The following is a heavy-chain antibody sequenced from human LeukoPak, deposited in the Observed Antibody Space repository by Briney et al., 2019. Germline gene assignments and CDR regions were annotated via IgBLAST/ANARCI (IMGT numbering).Heavy chain of an antibody. D-gene: IGHD3-22*01. CDR1: GYTCTGYY. V-gene: IGHV1-2*04. CDR2: INPNSGGT. J-gene: IGHJ4*02. Sequence: ASVKVSCKASGYTCTGYYMHWVRQAPGQGLEWMGWINPNSGGTNYAQRFQGWVTMTRDTSISTAYMELSRLRSDDTAVYYCARVNYDSSGYYIDYWGQGTLVTVSS. CDR3: ARVNYDSSGYYIDY.